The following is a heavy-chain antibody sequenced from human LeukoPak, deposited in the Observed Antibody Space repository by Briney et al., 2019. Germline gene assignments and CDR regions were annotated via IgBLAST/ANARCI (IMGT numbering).Heavy chain of an antibody. V-gene: IGHV4-59*01. Sequence: SETLSLTCTVSGGSISSYYWSWIRQPPGKGLEWIGYIYYSGSTNYNPSLKGRVTISVDTSKNQFSLKLSSVTAADTAVYYCARAGYYYGIDYWGQGTLVTVPS. CDR1: GGSISSYY. D-gene: IGHD3-10*01. CDR3: ARAGYYYGIDY. J-gene: IGHJ4*02. CDR2: IYYSGST.